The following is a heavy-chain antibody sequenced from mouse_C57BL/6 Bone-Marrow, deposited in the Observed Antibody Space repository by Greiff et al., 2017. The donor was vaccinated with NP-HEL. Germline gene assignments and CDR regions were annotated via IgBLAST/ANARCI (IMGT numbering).Heavy chain of an antibody. D-gene: IGHD1-1*01. J-gene: IGHJ3*01. CDR1: GYTFTSYW. Sequence: QVQLQQPGAELVKPGASVKLSCKASGYTFTSYWMQWVKQRPGQGLEWIGEIDPSDSYTNYNQKFKGKATLTVDTSSSTAYMQLSSLTSEDSAVYYCAREVNYYGTRGFAYWGQGTLVTVSA. V-gene: IGHV1-50*01. CDR2: IDPSDSYT. CDR3: AREVNYYGTRGFAY.